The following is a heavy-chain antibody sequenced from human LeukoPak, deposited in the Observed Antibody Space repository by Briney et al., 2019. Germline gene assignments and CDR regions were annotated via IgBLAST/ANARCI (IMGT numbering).Heavy chain of an antibody. CDR1: GVSVSNNN. CDR3: AKDDAWLQYGN. D-gene: IGHD5-24*01. Sequence: ETLSLTCAVSGVSVSNNNWWSWVRQAPGKGLEWVSGISPNGVITYYADSVKGRFTISRDNSKGTVYLQMNSLRPEDTAVYYCAKDDAWLQYGNWGRGTLVTVSS. CDR2: ISPNGVIT. J-gene: IGHJ4*02. V-gene: IGHV3-23*01.